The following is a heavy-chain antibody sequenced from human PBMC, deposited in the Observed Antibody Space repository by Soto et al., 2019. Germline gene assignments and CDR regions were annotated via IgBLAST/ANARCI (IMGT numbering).Heavy chain of an antibody. Sequence: QVQLVQSGAEVKKPGSSVKVSCKASGGTFSSYAISWVRQAPGHGLEWMGGIIPIFGTENYAQKFQGRVTITADESTSPAYMELSSLRSEDTAVYYCARGRWSGYYTPLVDYWGQGTLVTVSS. J-gene: IGHJ4*02. V-gene: IGHV1-69*01. D-gene: IGHD3-3*01. CDR3: ARGRWSGYYTPLVDY. CDR2: IIPIFGTE. CDR1: GGTFSSYA.